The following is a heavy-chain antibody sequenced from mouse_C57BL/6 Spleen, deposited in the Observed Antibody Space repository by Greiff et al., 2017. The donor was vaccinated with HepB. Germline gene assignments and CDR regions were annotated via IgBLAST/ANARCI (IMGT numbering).Heavy chain of an antibody. CDR1: GFSLTNYG. V-gene: IGHV2-9*01. D-gene: IGHD1-1*01. J-gene: IGHJ4*01. Sequence: VQRVESGPGLVAPSQSLSITCTVSGFSLTNYGVDWVRQPPGKGLEWLGTIWGGGTINYNSTLMSRLSISKDNSKSQVFLKMNSLQTDDTAMYYCAKLRSSHGNYHAMDYWGQGTSVTVSS. CDR3: AKLRSSHGNYHAMDY. CDR2: IWGGGTI.